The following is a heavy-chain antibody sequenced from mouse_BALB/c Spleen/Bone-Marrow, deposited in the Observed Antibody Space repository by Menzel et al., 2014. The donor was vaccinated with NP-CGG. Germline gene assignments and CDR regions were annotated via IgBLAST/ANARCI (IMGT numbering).Heavy chain of an antibody. Sequence: QVQLKQSGAELVKPGASLKLSCKASGYTFTNYWIHWVKQRPGQGPEWIGEINPSNGRTNYNEKFKTKATLTVDKSSSTAYMQLSSLTSEDSAVNYCAARLSHLAMDYWGQGTSVTVSS. CDR2: INPSNGRT. J-gene: IGHJ4*01. CDR3: AARLSHLAMDY. V-gene: IGHV1S81*02. D-gene: IGHD2-2*01. CDR1: GYTFTNYW.